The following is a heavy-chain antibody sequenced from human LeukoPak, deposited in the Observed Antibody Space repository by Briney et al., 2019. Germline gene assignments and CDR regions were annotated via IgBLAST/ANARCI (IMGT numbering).Heavy chain of an antibody. Sequence: PSETLSLTCAVYGGSFSGYYLSWIRQPPGKGLEWIGEINHSGSTNYNPSLKSRVTISVDTSKNQFSLKLSSVTAADTAVYYCARGRDSSGYYFWFDPWGQGTLVTVSS. J-gene: IGHJ5*02. V-gene: IGHV4-34*01. CDR1: GGSFSGYY. CDR3: ARGRDSSGYYFWFDP. CDR2: INHSGST. D-gene: IGHD3-22*01.